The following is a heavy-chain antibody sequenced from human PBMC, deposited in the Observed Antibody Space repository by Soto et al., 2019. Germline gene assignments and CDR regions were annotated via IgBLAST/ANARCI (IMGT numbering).Heavy chain of an antibody. J-gene: IGHJ4*02. D-gene: IGHD5-12*01. Sequence: EVQLVESGGGLVKPGGSLRLSCAASGFTFSNAWMKWVRQAPGKGLEWVGRIKSKTDGGTTDYAAPVKGRFTISRDDSKNTLYLQMNSLKTEDTAVYYCTLTTYDRLVGYWGQGTLVTVSS. CDR3: TLTTYDRLVGY. CDR1: GFTFSNAW. CDR2: IKSKTDGGTT. V-gene: IGHV3-15*07.